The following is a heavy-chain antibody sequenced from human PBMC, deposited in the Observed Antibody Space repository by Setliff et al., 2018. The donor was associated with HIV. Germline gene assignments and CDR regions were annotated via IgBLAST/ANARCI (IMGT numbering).Heavy chain of an antibody. CDR3: VRDRLSYNFYYYGMDV. J-gene: IGHJ6*02. V-gene: IGHV1-2*02. CDR2: INPNSGGT. CDR1: GDTFTGYY. D-gene: IGHD1-26*01. Sequence: ASVKVSCKAPGDTFTGYYMHWVRQAPGQGLEWMGWINPNSGGTNYAQKFQGRVIMTRDTSISTAYMQLSRLRSDDTAVYYCVRDRLSYNFYYYGMDVWGQGTTVTVSS.